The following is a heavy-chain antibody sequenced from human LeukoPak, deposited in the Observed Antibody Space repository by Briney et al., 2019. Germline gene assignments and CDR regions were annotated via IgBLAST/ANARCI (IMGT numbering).Heavy chain of an antibody. D-gene: IGHD4/OR15-4a*01. Sequence: GGSLRLSCAASRFTFNNAWMNWVRQAPGKGLEWVGRIKSKADGETTDYVAPVKGRFTISRDDSNNMVYLQMNSLKIEDTAVYYCAIDEPNYAPYDFDYWGQGTLVTISS. J-gene: IGHJ4*02. CDR1: RFTFNNAW. CDR3: AIDEPNYAPYDFDY. V-gene: IGHV3-15*01. CDR2: IKSKADGETT.